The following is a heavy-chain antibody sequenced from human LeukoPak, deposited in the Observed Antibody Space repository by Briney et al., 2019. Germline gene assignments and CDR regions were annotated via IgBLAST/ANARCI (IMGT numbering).Heavy chain of an antibody. J-gene: IGHJ4*02. CDR1: GYTFTSYY. CDR2: INPGGGST. CDR3: VSGYYSDYFDY. Sequence: ASVKVSCKASGYTFTSYYMHWVRQAPGQGLEWMGIINPGGGSTSYAQKFQGRVTMTRDTSTSTVYMELSSLRSEDTAVYYCVSGYYSDYFDYWGQGTLVTVSS. D-gene: IGHD3-22*01. V-gene: IGHV1-46*01.